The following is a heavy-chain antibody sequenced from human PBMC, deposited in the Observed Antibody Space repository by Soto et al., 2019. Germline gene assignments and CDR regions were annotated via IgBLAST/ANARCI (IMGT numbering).Heavy chain of an antibody. CDR3: NSGSYYSSI. D-gene: IGHD1-26*01. V-gene: IGHV3-73*02. CDR1: GFSFSGSA. J-gene: IGHJ4*02. CDR2: IRAKSNKYAT. Sequence: EVQLVESGGGWVQPGRSLKLSCAASGFSFSGSAIHWVRQASGKGLEWVGRIRAKSNKYATLYAESLKGRFTISRDDSQSTAYLEMNSLKTEDTAVYYCNSGSYYSSIWGQGTLFTVSS.